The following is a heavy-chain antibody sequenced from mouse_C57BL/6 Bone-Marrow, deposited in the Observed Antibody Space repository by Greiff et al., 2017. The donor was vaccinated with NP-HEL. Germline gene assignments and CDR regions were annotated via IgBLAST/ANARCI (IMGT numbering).Heavy chain of an antibody. V-gene: IGHV14-1*01. CDR1: GFNIKDYY. CDR2: IDPEDGVT. Sequence: VQLQQSGAELVRPGASVKLSCTASGFNIKDYYMHWVKQRPEQGLEWIGRIDPEDGVTEYAPKFQGQATMTADTSSNTAYLQLSSLTSEDTAVYYCTLTYYYGSRGWYFDVWGTGTTVTVSA. D-gene: IGHD1-1*01. J-gene: IGHJ1*03. CDR3: TLTYYYGSRGWYFDV.